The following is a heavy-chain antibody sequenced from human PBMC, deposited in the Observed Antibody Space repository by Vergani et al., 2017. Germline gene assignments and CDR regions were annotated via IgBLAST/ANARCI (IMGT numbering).Heavy chain of an antibody. CDR3: AKDKGYSGTGGDY. V-gene: IGHV3-23*01. J-gene: IGHJ4*02. Sequence: EVQLLESGGGLVQPGGSLRLSCAASGFTFSSYAMSWVRQAPGKGLEWVSAISGSGGSTYYADAVKGRFTISRDNSKNTLYLQMNSLRAEDTAVYYCAKDKGYSGTGGDYWGQGTLVTVSS. D-gene: IGHD1-26*01. CDR2: ISGSGGST. CDR1: GFTFSSYA.